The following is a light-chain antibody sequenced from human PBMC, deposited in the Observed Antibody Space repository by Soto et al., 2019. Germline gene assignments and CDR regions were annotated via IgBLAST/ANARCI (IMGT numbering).Light chain of an antibody. J-gene: IGKJ4*01. V-gene: IGKV1-39*01. CDR2: AES. CDR3: QQSYSTPH. Sequence: DIQMTQSPSTLSASVGDRVTITCRASQSISSYLNWYQQKPGKDPKLLIYAESSLQSGVPSRFSGSGSGTDFTLTISSLQPEDFATYYCQQSYSTPHFGGGTKVDIK. CDR1: QSISSY.